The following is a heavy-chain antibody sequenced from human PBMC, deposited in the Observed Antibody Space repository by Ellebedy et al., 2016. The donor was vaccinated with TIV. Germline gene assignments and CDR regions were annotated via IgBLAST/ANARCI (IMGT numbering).Heavy chain of an antibody. Sequence: GESLKISXAASGFPFSSSAMSWVRQPPGKGLEWVSSISDSGGNTYYADSVRGRFTFSRDNSKNTLYLQMNSLRAEDTAVYYCAKGWLGAGAGTDFDYWGRGTLVTVSS. CDR3: AKGWLGAGAGTDFDY. D-gene: IGHD6-13*01. J-gene: IGHJ4*02. CDR1: GFPFSSSA. V-gene: IGHV3-23*01. CDR2: ISDSGGNT.